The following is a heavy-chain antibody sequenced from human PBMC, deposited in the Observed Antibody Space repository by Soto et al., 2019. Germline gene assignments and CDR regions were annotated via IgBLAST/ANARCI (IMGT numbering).Heavy chain of an antibody. J-gene: IGHJ4*02. D-gene: IGHD3-22*01. CDR1: GGSISSYY. Sequence: SETLSLTCTVSGGSISSYYWSWIRQPPGKGLEWIGYIYYSGSTNYNPSLKSRVTISVDTSKNQFSLKLSSVTAADTAVYYCATLDSSGYYRYFDYWGQGTLVTVSS. CDR3: ATLDSSGYYRYFDY. V-gene: IGHV4-59*01. CDR2: IYYSGST.